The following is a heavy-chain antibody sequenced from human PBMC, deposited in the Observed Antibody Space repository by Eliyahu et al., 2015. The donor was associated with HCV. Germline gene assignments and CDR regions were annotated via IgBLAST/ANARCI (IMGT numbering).Heavy chain of an antibody. CDR2: IYWNDDK. CDR3: AHSKGLNYYGSGTHYQHPEGNWFDP. V-gene: IGHV2-5*01. CDR1: GFSLSTSGVG. Sequence: QITLKESGPTLVKPTQTLTLTCTFSGFSLSTSGVGVGWIRQPPGKALEWLALIYWNDDKRYSPSLKSRLTITKDTSKNQVVLTMTNMDPVDTATYYCAHSKGLNYYGSGTHYQHPEGNWFDPWGQGTLVTVSS. J-gene: IGHJ5*02. D-gene: IGHD3-10*01.